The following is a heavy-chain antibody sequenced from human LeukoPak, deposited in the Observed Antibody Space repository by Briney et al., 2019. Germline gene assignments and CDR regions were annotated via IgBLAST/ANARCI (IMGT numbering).Heavy chain of an antibody. CDR2: ISWNSGSI. V-gene: IGHV3-9*03. J-gene: IGHJ4*02. CDR1: GFTFDDYA. CDR3: AKGPKRYDFWSGYYTEPDGGFDY. Sequence: PGGSLRLSCAASGFTFDDYAMHWVRQAPGKGLEWVSGISWNSGSIGYADSVKGRFTISRDNAKNSLYLQMNSLRAEDMALYYCAKGPKRYDFWSGYYTEPDGGFDYWGQGTLVTVSS. D-gene: IGHD3-3*01.